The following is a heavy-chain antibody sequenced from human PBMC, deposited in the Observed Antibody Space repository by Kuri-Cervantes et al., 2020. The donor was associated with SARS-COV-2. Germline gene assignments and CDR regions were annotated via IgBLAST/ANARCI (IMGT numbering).Heavy chain of an antibody. CDR3: ASRRGKEYRGSLGPWNFDL. D-gene: IGHD6-6*01. J-gene: IGHJ2*01. CDR2: IRYDGSNK. V-gene: IGHV3-30*02. Sequence: GESLKISCAASGFTFSSYGMHWVRQAPGKGLEWVAFIRYDGSNKYYADSVKGRFTISRDNSKNTLYLQMNNLRAEDTAVYYCASRRGKEYRGSLGPWNFDLWGRGTLVTVSS. CDR1: GFTFSSYG.